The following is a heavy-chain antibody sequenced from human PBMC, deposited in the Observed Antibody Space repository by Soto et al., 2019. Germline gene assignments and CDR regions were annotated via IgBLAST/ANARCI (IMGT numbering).Heavy chain of an antibody. J-gene: IGHJ4*02. CDR1: GGSISSYY. V-gene: IGHV4-59*08. CDR2: IYYSGST. D-gene: IGHD6-6*01. CDR3: ARHPLSGYSSSSYYFDY. Sequence: PSETLSLTCTVSGGSISSYYWSWIRQPPGKGLEWIGYIYYSGSTNYNPSLKSRVTISVDTSKNQFSLKLSSVTAADTAVYYCARHPLSGYSSSSYYFDYWGQGTLVTVSS.